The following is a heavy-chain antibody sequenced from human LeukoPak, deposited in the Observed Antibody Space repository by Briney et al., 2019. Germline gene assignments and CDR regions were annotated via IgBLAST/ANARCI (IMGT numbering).Heavy chain of an antibody. CDR1: GGSFSGYY. CDR2: IYYSGST. Sequence: PSETLSLTCAVYGGSFSGYYWSWIRQPPGKGLEWIGSIYYSGSTYYNPSLKSRVTISVDTSKNQFSLKLSSVTAADTAVYYRARHAKYYYDSSGQSIDYWGQGTLVTVSS. V-gene: IGHV4-34*01. CDR3: ARHAKYYYDSSGQSIDY. J-gene: IGHJ4*02. D-gene: IGHD3-22*01.